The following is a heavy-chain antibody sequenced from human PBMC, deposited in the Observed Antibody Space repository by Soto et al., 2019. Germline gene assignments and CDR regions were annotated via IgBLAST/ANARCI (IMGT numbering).Heavy chain of an antibody. J-gene: IGHJ4*02. CDR3: ASRYSGAYYSGGIDY. V-gene: IGHV4-39*01. Sequence: SETLSLTCTVSGGSISSISYYWGWIRQPPGKGLEWIGGIYYTVSTYYNPSLKSRVTMSVDTSNNQFSLNLNSVTAADTAVYYCASRYSGAYYSGGIDYWGQGTLVTVSS. CDR1: GGSISSISYY. CDR2: IYYTVST. D-gene: IGHD1-26*01.